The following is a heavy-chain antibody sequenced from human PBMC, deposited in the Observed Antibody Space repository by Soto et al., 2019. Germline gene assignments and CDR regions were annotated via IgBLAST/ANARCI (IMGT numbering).Heavy chain of an antibody. Sequence: ASVKVSCKXSGFSISGFYLHWVRQAPGQGLEWMGWIKPNTDDTGYAQKFQGRVTLTWDTSSSAGYLDLSRLRSDDTAVYYCARSAYSLEADGQHCYYGMDLWGLGTTVTVSS. CDR2: IKPNTDDT. V-gene: IGHV1-2*02. J-gene: IGHJ6*02. D-gene: IGHD2-15*01. CDR1: GFSISGFY. CDR3: ARSAYSLEADGQHCYYGMDL.